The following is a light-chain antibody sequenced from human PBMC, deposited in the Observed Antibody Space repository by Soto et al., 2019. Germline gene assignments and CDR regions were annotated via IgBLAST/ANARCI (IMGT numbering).Light chain of an antibody. V-gene: IGKV1-27*01. CDR1: QGISSY. CDR2: SAS. CDR3: QRCNSAPFT. J-gene: IGKJ3*01. Sequence: DIQMTQSPYSLSASVGDRVTITCRASQGISSYLAWYQQKPGKVPKLLIYSASTLQVEVPYRFSGSGSGTDFTLTISRLQPEDVATYYCQRCNSAPFTFGPGTKVDIK.